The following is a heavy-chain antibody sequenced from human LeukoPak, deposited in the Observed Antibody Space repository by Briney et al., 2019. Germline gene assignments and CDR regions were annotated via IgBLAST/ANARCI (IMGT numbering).Heavy chain of an antibody. CDR2: ISAYNGNT. V-gene: IGHV1-18*01. D-gene: IGHD1-26*01. Sequence: ASVKVSCKASGYTFTSYGISWVRQAPGQGLEWMGWISAYNGNTNYAQKLQGRVTMTTDTSTSTAYMELSSLRSEDTAVYYCARDPNRPKIRWDDWYFDLWGRGTLVTVSS. CDR1: GYTFTSYG. J-gene: IGHJ2*01. CDR3: ARDPNRPKIRWDDWYFDL.